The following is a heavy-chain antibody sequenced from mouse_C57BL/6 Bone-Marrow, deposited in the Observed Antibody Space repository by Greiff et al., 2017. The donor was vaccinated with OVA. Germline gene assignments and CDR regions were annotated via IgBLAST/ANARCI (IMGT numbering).Heavy chain of an antibody. J-gene: IGHJ1*03. CDR3: CKQRGGKGDFCV. V-gene: IGHV2-9*01. CDR1: GFSFTSYG. CDR2: IWGGGSK. Sequence: VQLQESGPGLVAPSQSLSITCTVSGFSFTSYGVDWVRQPPGKGLEWLGVIWGGGSKNYNSALMSRLSISKDNYKSQVFLKMNSLQTDDTSMYYCCKQRGGKGDFCVWGTGTTVTVS. D-gene: IGHD1-3*01.